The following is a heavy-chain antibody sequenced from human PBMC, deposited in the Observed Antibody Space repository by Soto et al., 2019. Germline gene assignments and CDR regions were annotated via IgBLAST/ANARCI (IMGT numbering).Heavy chain of an antibody. J-gene: IGHJ6*02. CDR3: ARGDATKIVVTTYYAMDV. V-gene: IGHV1-69*13. CDR1: GGSLSNYG. Sequence: SAKVSCKASGGSLSNYGISWVRQAPGQGLEWMGAIIPVFGTPNYAQKFQDRVTITADESTTTVYMEVRSLTSEDTAVYYCARGDATKIVVTTYYAMDVWGQGTTVTVSS. D-gene: IGHD3-22*01. CDR2: IIPVFGTP.